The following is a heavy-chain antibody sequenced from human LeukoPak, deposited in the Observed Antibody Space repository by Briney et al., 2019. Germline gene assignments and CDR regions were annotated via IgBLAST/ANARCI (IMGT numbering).Heavy chain of an antibody. CDR2: VRYDGSNK. Sequence: GGSLRLSCAASGFTFSNYGMHWVRQAPGKGLEWVTFVRYDGSNKYYADSVKGRFTISRDNSKNTLYLQMDSLRGEDTAVYYCAKDGDTMSGTYYYDMDVWGKGTTVTIS. V-gene: IGHV3-30*02. J-gene: IGHJ6*03. CDR1: GFTFSNYG. D-gene: IGHD1-26*01. CDR3: AKDGDTMSGTYYYDMDV.